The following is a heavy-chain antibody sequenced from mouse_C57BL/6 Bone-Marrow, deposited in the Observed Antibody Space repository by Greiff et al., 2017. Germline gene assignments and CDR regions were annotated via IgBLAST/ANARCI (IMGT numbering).Heavy chain of an antibody. J-gene: IGHJ3*01. CDR2: ISYDGSN. V-gene: IGHV3-6*01. D-gene: IGHD2-5*01. CDR3: AREGDSNYGCAY. CDR1: GYSITSGYY. Sequence: EVQLQESGPGLVKPSQSLSLTCSVTGYSITSGYYWNWIRQFPGNKLEWMGYISYDGSNNYNPSLKNRISITRDTSKNQFFLKLNSVTTEDTATYYCAREGDSNYGCAYWGQGTLVTVSA.